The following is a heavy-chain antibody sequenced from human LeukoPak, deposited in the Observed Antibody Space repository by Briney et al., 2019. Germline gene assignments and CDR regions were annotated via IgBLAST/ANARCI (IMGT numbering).Heavy chain of an antibody. CDR3: ARDPRGSGSYYVSAFDI. Sequence: GGSLRLSCTASGFTFSSYSMNWVRQAPGKGLEWVSYISSSSSTIYYADSVKDRFTVSRDNVQNSLYLQMNSLRAEDTAVYHCARDPRGSGSYYVSAFDIWGQGTVVTVSS. CDR1: GFTFSSYS. V-gene: IGHV3-48*01. J-gene: IGHJ3*02. CDR2: ISSSSSTI. D-gene: IGHD3-10*01.